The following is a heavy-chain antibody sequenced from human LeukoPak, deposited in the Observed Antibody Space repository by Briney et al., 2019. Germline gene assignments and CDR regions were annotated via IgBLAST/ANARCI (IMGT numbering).Heavy chain of an antibody. Sequence: PGGSLRLSCAASGFTVTDYYMNWIRRAPGKGLEWVSYISTPHNLIKYADSVKGRFTISMDSGKNSVHLQLNSLRAEDMAVYYCAREQWFRWEYWGQGVLVTVSS. CDR3: AREQWFRWEY. D-gene: IGHD3-22*01. J-gene: IGHJ4*02. CDR2: ISTPHNLI. V-gene: IGHV3-11*01. CDR1: GFTVTDYY.